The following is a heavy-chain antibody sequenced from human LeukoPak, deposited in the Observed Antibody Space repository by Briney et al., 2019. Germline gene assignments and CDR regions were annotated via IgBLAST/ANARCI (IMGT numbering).Heavy chain of an antibody. D-gene: IGHD1-1*01. CDR3: ARDQVPSMYFDY. CDR1: GFTFSSYG. Sequence: GGSLRLSCAASGFTFSSYGMHWVRQAPGKGLEWVAVIWYDGSNKYYADSVKGRFTISRDSSKNTLYLQMNSLRAEDTAVYYCARDQVPSMYFDYWGQGTLVTVSS. CDR2: IWYDGSNK. J-gene: IGHJ4*02. V-gene: IGHV3-33*01.